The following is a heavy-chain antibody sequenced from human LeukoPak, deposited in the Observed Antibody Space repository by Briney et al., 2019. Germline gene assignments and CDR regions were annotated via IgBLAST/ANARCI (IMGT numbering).Heavy chain of an antibody. CDR2: ISGSGGST. J-gene: IGHJ4*02. CDR1: GFTFSSYA. CDR3: AKDRPDYDYVWGSYRLETYYFDY. V-gene: IGHV3-23*01. Sequence: PGGSLRLSCAASGFTFSSYAMSWVRQAPGKGLEWVSAISGSGGSTYYADSVKGRFTISRDNSKNTLYLQMNSLRAEDTAVYYCAKDRPDYDYVWGSYRLETYYFDYWGQGTLVTVSS. D-gene: IGHD3-16*02.